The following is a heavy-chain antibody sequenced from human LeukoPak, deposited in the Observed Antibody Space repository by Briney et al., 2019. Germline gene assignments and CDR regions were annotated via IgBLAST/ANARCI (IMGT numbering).Heavy chain of an antibody. CDR3: AKDLYCSPLNCYRGFDP. Sequence: GGSLRLSCAASGFTFSSSWMHWVRQAPGKGLEWVSGISWNSGSIDYVDSVKGRFAISRDNTKKSLYLQMNSLKPEDTALYYCAKDLYCSPLNCYRGFDPWGQGTLVTVSS. CDR2: ISWNSGSI. V-gene: IGHV3-9*01. J-gene: IGHJ5*02. CDR1: GFTFSSSW. D-gene: IGHD2-15*01.